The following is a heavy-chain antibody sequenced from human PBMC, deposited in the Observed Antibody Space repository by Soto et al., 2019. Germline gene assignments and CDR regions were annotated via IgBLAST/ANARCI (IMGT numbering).Heavy chain of an antibody. CDR3: ARGAYCGGDCYAEYFQH. J-gene: IGHJ1*01. D-gene: IGHD2-21*02. CDR1: GGSISSYY. V-gene: IGHV4-59*01. CDR2: IYYSGST. Sequence: SETLSLTXTVSGGSISSYYWSWIRQPPGKGLEWIGYIYYSGSTNYNPSLKSRVTISVDTSKNQFSLKLSSVTAADTAVYYCARGAYCGGDCYAEYFQHWGQGTLVTVSS.